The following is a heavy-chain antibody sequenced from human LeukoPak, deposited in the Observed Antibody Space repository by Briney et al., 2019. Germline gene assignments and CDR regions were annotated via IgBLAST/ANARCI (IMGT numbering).Heavy chain of an antibody. Sequence: PGGSLRLSCAVSGFSFSDYWVGSVRQAPGEGLGWGANIQQDGSAESSMDSVKGRFTISRDNAKNTLYLQMNSLRAEDTAIYYCAKSSGNSCYSMYDSWGQGTLVTVSS. CDR2: IQQDGSAE. D-gene: IGHD5-18*01. V-gene: IGHV3-7*03. CDR1: GFSFSDYW. CDR3: AKSSGNSCYSMYDS. J-gene: IGHJ4*02.